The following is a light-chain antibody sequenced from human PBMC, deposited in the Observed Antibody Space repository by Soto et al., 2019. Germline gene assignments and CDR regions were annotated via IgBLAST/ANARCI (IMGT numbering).Light chain of an antibody. V-gene: IGKV3-15*01. J-gene: IGKJ4*01. CDR3: QHYNNWPLT. Sequence: EIVMTQSPATLSVSPGERASLSCRASQSVSSNLAWYQQKPGQTHRLLIYATSTRATGIPARFSGSGSGTEFTLTISSLQSEDFAVYYCQHYNNWPLTFGGGTKVDIK. CDR1: QSVSSN. CDR2: ATS.